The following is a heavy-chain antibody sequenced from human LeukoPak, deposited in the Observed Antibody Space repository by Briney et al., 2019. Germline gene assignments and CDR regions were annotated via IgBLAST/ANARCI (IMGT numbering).Heavy chain of an antibody. CDR1: GYSFTNYW. CDR3: ARRGYCSGGTCFSNAFDI. J-gene: IGHJ3*02. D-gene: IGHD2-15*01. CDR2: IYPGDSDT. Sequence: GESLKISCKGSGYSFTNYWIAWVRQMPGKGLEWMGIIYPGDSDTRYSPSFQGQVTISADKSISTAYLQWNSLKASDTAMYYCARRGYCSGGTCFSNAFDIWGQGTMVTASS. V-gene: IGHV5-51*01.